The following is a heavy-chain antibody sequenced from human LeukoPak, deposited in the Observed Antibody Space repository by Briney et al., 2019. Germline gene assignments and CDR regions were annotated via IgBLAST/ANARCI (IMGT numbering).Heavy chain of an antibody. V-gene: IGHV1-2*02. D-gene: IGHD3-10*01. J-gene: IGHJ4*02. CDR1: GYTFTGYY. CDR3: ARSMVRGVIADIPRSK. Sequence: VASVKVSCKASGYTFTGYYMHWVRQAPGQGLEWMGWINPNSGGTNYAQKFQGRVTMTRDTSISTAYMELSRLRSDDTAVYYCARSMVRGVIADIPRSKWGQGTLVTVSS. CDR2: INPNSGGT.